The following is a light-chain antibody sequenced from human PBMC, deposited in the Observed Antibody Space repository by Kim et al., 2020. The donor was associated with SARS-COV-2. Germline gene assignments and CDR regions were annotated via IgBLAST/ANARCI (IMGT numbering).Light chain of an antibody. CDR1: NIGSKS. CDR3: QVWDSSSDHHVV. J-gene: IGLJ2*01. CDR2: YDS. V-gene: IGLV3-21*04. Sequence: PGKTARINCGGNNIGSKSVHWYQQKPGQAPVLGIYYDSDRHSGIPERFSGSNSGNTATLTISRVEAGDEADYYCQVWDSSSDHHVVFGGGTQLTVL.